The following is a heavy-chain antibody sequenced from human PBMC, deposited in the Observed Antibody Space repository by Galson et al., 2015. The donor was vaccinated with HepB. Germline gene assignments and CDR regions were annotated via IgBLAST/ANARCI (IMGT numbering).Heavy chain of an antibody. D-gene: IGHD3-3*01. J-gene: IGHJ6*02. CDR3: ARDPSGDFWSGYYNHYYYGMDV. Sequence: SVKVSCKASGYTFTSYGISWVRQAPGQGLEWMGWISAYNGNTNYAQKLQGRVTMTTDTSTSTAYMELRSLRSDDTAVYYCARDPSGDFWSGYYNHYYYGMDVWGQGTTVTVSS. CDR2: ISAYNGNT. V-gene: IGHV1-18*04. CDR1: GYTFTSYG.